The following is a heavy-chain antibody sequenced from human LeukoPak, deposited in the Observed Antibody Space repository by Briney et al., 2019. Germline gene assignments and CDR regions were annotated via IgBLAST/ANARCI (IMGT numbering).Heavy chain of an antibody. V-gene: IGHV4-34*01. CDR3: ARRGYYYGSGNWFDP. D-gene: IGHD3-10*01. J-gene: IGHJ5*02. CDR1: GGSFSGYY. CDR2: INHSGST. Sequence: SETLSLTCAVYGGSFSGYYWSWIRQPPGKGLEWIGEINHSGSTNYNPSLKSRVTISVDTSKNQFSLKLSSVTAADTAVYYCARRGYYYGSGNWFDPWGQGTLVTVSP.